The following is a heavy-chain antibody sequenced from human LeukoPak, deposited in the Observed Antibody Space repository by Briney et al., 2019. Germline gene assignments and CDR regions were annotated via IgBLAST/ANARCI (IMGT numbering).Heavy chain of an antibody. D-gene: IGHD3-10*01. J-gene: IGHJ4*02. Sequence: GGSLRLSCAASGFTFSSYAVHWVRQAPGKGREWVAVISYDGSNKYYADPVKGRFTISRDNSKNTLYLEMNSLRAEDTAVYYCVSPMIRGVTTYFDFWGQGTLVTVSS. CDR3: VSPMIRGVTTYFDF. V-gene: IGHV3-30*04. CDR2: ISYDGSNK. CDR1: GFTFSSYA.